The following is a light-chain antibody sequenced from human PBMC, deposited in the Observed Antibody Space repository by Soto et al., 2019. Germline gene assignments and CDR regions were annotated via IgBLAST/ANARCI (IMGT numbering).Light chain of an antibody. J-gene: IGLJ3*02. Sequence: QTVVTQEPSFSVSPGGTVTLTCGLSSGSVSTSYYPSWYQQTPGQAPRTLIYSTNTRSSGVPDRFSGSILGNKAALTITGAQADDESDYYCVLYMGSGIWVFGVGTKLTGL. CDR1: SGSVSTSYY. CDR2: STN. V-gene: IGLV8-61*01. CDR3: VLYMGSGIWV.